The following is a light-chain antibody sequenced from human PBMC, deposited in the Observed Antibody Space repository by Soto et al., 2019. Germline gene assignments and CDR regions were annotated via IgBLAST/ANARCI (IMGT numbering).Light chain of an antibody. CDR1: SSDVGNFNY. CDR3: SAYTISNTYV. Sequence: QSALTQPASVSGSPGQSITISCTGTSSDVGNFNYVSWYQQHPGKTPKLMIYEVSNRPSGVSNRFSGSKSGNTASLTISGLQAEDEADYYCSAYTISNTYVFGTGTKVTVL. J-gene: IGLJ1*01. V-gene: IGLV2-14*01. CDR2: EVS.